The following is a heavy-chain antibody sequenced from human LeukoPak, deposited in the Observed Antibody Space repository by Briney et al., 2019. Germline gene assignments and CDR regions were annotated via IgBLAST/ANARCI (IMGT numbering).Heavy chain of an antibody. CDR1: GFTFSSYS. CDR3: ARPKGVRGFPLDY. Sequence: PGGSLRLSCAASGFTFSSYSMNWVRQAPGKGLEWVSSISSSSSYIYYADSVKGRFTISRDNAKNSLYLQMNSLRAEDTAVYYCARPKGVRGFPLDYWGQGTLVTVSS. V-gene: IGHV3-21*01. CDR2: ISSSSSYI. J-gene: IGHJ4*02. D-gene: IGHD3-10*01.